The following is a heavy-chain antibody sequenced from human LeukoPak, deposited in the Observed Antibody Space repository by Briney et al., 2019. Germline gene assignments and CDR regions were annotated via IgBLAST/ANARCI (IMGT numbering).Heavy chain of an antibody. CDR1: GFTFSNYA. CDR3: AKDPYRASSGLVDY. CDR2: ISGSGCTT. D-gene: IGHD5-12*01. Sequence: GGPLRLSCATSGFTFSNYAVSWVHQAPGKGLEGFSSISGSGCTTYYADSVKGRFTISRDNSKNTLYLQMNRLRAEDTAVYYCAKDPYRASSGLVDYWGQGTLVTVSS. V-gene: IGHV3-23*01. J-gene: IGHJ4*02.